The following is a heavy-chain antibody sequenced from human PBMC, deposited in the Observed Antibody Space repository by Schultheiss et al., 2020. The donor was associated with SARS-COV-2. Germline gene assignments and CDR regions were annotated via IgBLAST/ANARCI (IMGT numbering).Heavy chain of an antibody. V-gene: IGHV4-4*02. CDR3: ARDQHRHYALWYFDY. CDR1: GDSISSDHW. D-gene: IGHD4-17*01. CDR2: IYHSGST. J-gene: IGHJ4*02. Sequence: GSLRLSCAVSGDSISSDHWWSWVRQSPGKGLEWIADIYHSGSTKYNPSLKSRVTISLDKSNNQFSLQLSSVTAADTAVYYCARDQHRHYALWYFDYWGQGTLVTVSS.